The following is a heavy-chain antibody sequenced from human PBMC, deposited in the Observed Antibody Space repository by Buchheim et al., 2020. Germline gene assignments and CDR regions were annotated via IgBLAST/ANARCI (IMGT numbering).Heavy chain of an antibody. Sequence: EVHLVESGGGLVQPGGSLRLSCVASGFTFNSYTMNWVRQAPGKGLEWVSHIRETNNIVSYADSVKGRFTISRDNADNSLYLQMSSLRDEETAVYYCARDQCSSTSCYKDAKGSYYYYMDVWGKGTT. CDR2: IRETNNIV. V-gene: IGHV3-48*02. CDR3: ARDQCSSTSCYKDAKGSYYYYMDV. J-gene: IGHJ6*03. D-gene: IGHD2-2*02. CDR1: GFTFNSYT.